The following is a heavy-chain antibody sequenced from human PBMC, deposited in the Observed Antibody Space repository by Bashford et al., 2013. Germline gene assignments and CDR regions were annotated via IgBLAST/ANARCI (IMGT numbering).Heavy chain of an antibody. J-gene: IGHJ4*02. Sequence: VRQAPGKGLEWVSTISGSGGSTYYADSVKGRFTISRDNSKNTLYLQMNSLRAEDTAVYYCAKTYSSSWSADYRGQGTLVTVSS. V-gene: IGHV3-23*01. D-gene: IGHD6-13*01. CDR2: ISGSGGST. CDR3: AKTYSSSWSADY.